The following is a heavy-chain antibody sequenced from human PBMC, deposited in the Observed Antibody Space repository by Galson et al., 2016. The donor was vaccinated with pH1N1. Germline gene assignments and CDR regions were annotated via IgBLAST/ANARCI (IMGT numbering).Heavy chain of an antibody. Sequence: SVKVSCTASGYTFNTYALTWVRQAPGQGLEWMGWINTDTGNPTYAPAFTGRFVFSLDTSVSTASLQITSLKAEDTAVYYCARGFYYGSESFWPWDHWGQGTLVTVSS. CDR1: GYTFNTYA. V-gene: IGHV7-4-1*02. J-gene: IGHJ4*02. CDR2: INTDTGNP. D-gene: IGHD3-10*01. CDR3: ARGFYYGSESFWPWDH.